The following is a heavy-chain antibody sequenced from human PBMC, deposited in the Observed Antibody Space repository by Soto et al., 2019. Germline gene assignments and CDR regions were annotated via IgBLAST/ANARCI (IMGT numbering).Heavy chain of an antibody. V-gene: IGHV4-4*02. Sequence: QLQESGPGLVEPSGTLSLTCAVSRGSMSSSDWWCWVRQAPGKGLEWIGETYHSGNTNYNPSLKSRVTLSVDNSKIPVSLTLTSVPAADTGVYYCATWGSTAFDIWGQGTMVTVSS. CDR1: RGSMSSSDW. CDR3: ATWGSTAFDI. D-gene: IGHD3-16*01. CDR2: TYHSGNT. J-gene: IGHJ3*02.